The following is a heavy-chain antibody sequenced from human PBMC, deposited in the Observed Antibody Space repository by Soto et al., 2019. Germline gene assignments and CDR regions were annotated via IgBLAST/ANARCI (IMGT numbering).Heavy chain of an antibody. Sequence: EVHLVESGGGLVQPGGSLRLSCAASGFTVSSKYMSWVRQAPGKGLEWESLIQSGGPTYYADSVKGRSTISRDTTEHPLHLQMHSVRGEGMAVCYCARDEVVCDGGRCYGVPLDVWGKGTPVTVSS. D-gene: IGHD2-15*01. CDR1: GFTVSSKY. J-gene: IGHJ6*04. CDR3: ARDEVVCDGGRCYGVPLDV. CDR2: IQSGGPT. V-gene: IGHV3-66*01.